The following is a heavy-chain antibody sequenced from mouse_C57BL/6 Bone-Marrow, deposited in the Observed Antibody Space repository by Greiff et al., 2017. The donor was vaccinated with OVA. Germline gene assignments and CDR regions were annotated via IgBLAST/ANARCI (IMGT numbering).Heavy chain of an antibody. D-gene: IGHD4-1*02. V-gene: IGHV1-15*01. CDR2: IDPETGGT. CDR1: GYTFTDYE. Sequence: QVQLQQSGAELVRPGASVTLSCKASGYTFTDYEMHWVKQTPVHGLEWIGAIDPETGGTAYNQKFKGKAILTADKSSSTVYLELRSLTSEDSAVYYGTTSTGTYFDYWGKGTTLTVSS. J-gene: IGHJ2*01. CDR3: TTSTGTYFDY.